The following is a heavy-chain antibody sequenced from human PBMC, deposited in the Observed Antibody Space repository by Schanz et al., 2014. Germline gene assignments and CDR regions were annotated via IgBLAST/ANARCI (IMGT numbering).Heavy chain of an antibody. CDR3: AKDSTHIDIVLVPTAIDY. D-gene: IGHD2-2*01. J-gene: IGHJ4*02. V-gene: IGHV3-33*06. Sequence: QAQLMESGGGVVQFGRSLRLSCVASGFTFSSYGMHWVRQAPGKGLEWVAVIWYDENNKYYADSVKGRFTMSRDNSKNTLYLHMNTLRSEDTAVYYCAKDSTHIDIVLVPTAIDYWGQGTLVTVSS. CDR1: GFTFSSYG. CDR2: IWYDENNK.